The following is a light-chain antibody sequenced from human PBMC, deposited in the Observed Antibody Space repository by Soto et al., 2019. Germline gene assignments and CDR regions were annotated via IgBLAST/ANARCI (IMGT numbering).Light chain of an antibody. J-gene: IGKJ4*01. CDR3: QQYGGSPRVT. V-gene: IGKV3-20*01. CDR2: GAS. Sequence: EIVLTQSPGTLSLSPGERATLSCRASQSVSSNYLAWYQQKPGQAPSLLIYGASSRATGIPDRFIGSGSGTDFTLTISRLEPEDFAVYYCQQYGGSPRVTFGGGTKVEIK. CDR1: QSVSSNY.